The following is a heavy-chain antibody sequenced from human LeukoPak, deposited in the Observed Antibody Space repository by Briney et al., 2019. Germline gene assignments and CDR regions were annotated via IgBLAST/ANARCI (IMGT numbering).Heavy chain of an antibody. CDR1: GGSISSGSYY. Sequence: SQTLSLTCTVSGGSISSGSYYWSWIRQPAGKGLEWIGYIYYSGSTNYNPSLKSRVTISVDTSKNQFSLKLNPVTAADTAVYYCARVPITFRYYYMDVWGKGATVTVSS. V-gene: IGHV4-61*10. CDR2: IYYSGST. J-gene: IGHJ6*03. D-gene: IGHD3-16*01. CDR3: ARVPITFRYYYMDV.